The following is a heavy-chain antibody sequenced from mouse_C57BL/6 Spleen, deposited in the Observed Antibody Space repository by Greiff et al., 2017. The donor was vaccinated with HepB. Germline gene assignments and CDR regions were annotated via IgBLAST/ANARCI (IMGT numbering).Heavy chain of an antibody. CDR2: IDPSDSYT. Sequence: QVQLQQPGAELVRPGTSVKLSCKASGYTFTSYWMHWVKQRPGQGLEWIGVIDPSDSYTNYNQKFKGKATLTVDTSSSTAYMQLSSLTSEDSAVYYCARGGFNRFVVWGTGTTVTVSS. CDR1: GYTFTSYW. CDR3: ARGGFNRFVV. J-gene: IGHJ1*03. V-gene: IGHV1-59*01.